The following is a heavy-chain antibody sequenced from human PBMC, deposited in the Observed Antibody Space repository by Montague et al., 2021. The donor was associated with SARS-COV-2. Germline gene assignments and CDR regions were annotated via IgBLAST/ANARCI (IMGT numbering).Heavy chain of an antibody. CDR2: INHSGST. V-gene: IGHV4-34*01. Sequence: SETLSLTCAVYGGSFSGYYWSWIRQPPGKGLEWIGEINHSGSTNYNPSLKSRVTITMDTSKNQFPLKLSSVTAADTAVYYCARGVRQLGVRYYYYYIDVWGQGTTVTVSS. CDR3: ARGVRQLGVRYYYYYIDV. D-gene: IGHD6-6*01. CDR1: GGSFSGYY. J-gene: IGHJ6*03.